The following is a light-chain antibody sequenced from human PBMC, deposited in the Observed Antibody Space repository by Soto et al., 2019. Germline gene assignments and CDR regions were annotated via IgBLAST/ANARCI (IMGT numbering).Light chain of an antibody. J-gene: IGKJ1*01. CDR3: QHYYDWPRT. Sequence: ETALTQSPATLSVPPGERVTLSCRASQSITSNLAWFQQKPGQTPRLLIFGASTRAPGVPDRFSGSGSGTDFTLTISSLQSEDFAVYYCQHYYDWPRTFGQGTKVEVK. V-gene: IGKV3-15*01. CDR1: QSITSN. CDR2: GAS.